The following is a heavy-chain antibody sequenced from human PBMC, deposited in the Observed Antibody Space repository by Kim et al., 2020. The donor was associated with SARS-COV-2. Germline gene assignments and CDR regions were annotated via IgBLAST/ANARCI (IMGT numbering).Heavy chain of an antibody. CDR3: ARDLGYCSGGNCYSVFDY. CDR1: GLTFSSYW. Sequence: GGSLRLSCAASGLTFSSYWMSWVRQAPGKGLEWVAHIKEDGTDKYYVDSVKGRFTIYRDNAKHSLYLQMNSLGAEDTAVYYCARDLGYCSGGNCYSVFDYWGQGTLVTVSS. J-gene: IGHJ4*02. D-gene: IGHD2-15*01. V-gene: IGHV3-7*03. CDR2: IKEDGTDK.